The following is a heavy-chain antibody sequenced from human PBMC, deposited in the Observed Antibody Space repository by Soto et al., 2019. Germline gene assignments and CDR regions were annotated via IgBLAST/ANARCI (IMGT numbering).Heavy chain of an antibody. D-gene: IGHD1-26*01. CDR1: GGSISSGGYY. J-gene: IGHJ6*02. CDR3: ARQEGARTLFEAYYYGMDV. Sequence: QVQLQESGPGLVKPSQTLSLTCTVSGGSISSGGYYWSWIRQHPGKGLEWIGYIYYSGSTYYNPSLKSRVTISVDTSKNQVALKLSSVTAADTAVYYCARQEGARTLFEAYYYGMDVWGQGTTVTVSS. CDR2: IYYSGST. V-gene: IGHV4-31*03.